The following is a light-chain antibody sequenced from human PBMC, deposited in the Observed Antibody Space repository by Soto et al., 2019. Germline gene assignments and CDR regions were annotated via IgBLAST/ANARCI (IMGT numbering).Light chain of an antibody. CDR2: DAS. Sequence: DIQMTQSPSTLSASVGDRVTITCRAGQSISSWLAWYQQKPGKAPKLLIYDASSLESGVPSRFSGSGSGTEFTLTISSLQPDDFATYYRQQYNSYSRTFGQGTKVDIK. CDR3: QQYNSYSRT. V-gene: IGKV1-5*01. J-gene: IGKJ1*01. CDR1: QSISSW.